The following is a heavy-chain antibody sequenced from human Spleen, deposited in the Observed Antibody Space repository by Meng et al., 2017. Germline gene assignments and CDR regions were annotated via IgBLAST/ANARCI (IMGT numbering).Heavy chain of an antibody. Sequence: QVQLGRAGAEVKKPGASVKVSCKASGYTFTSYAMHWVRQAPGQRLEWMGWINAGNGNTKYSQKFQGRVTITRDTSASTAYMELSSLRSEDTAVYYCARPSIVGATFDYWGQGTLVTVSS. D-gene: IGHD1-26*01. V-gene: IGHV1-3*01. CDR1: GYTFTSYA. CDR3: ARPSIVGATFDY. CDR2: INAGNGNT. J-gene: IGHJ4*02.